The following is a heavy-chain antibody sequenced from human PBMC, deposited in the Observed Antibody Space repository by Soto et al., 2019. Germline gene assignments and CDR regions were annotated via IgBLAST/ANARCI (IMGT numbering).Heavy chain of an antibody. CDR3: EVRATTMALDY. Sequence: PWESLKIFCKGSGDSFTNYWIGWVRQMPGKGLEWMGIIYPGVSDTRYSPSFQGQVSISADKSINTAYLQWRSLKASDTAMYYCEVRATTMALDYWGQGSLVTVCS. J-gene: IGHJ4*02. V-gene: IGHV5-51*01. D-gene: IGHD3-10*01. CDR1: GDSFTNYW. CDR2: IYPGVSDT.